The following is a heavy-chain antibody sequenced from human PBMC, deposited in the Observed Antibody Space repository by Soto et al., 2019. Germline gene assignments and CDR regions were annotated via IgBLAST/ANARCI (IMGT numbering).Heavy chain of an antibody. V-gene: IGHV3-7*01. CDR1: GFTFSSYW. Sequence: PGGSLRLSCAASGFTFSSYWMSWVRQAPGKGLEWVANIKQDGSEKYYVDSVKGRFTISRDNAKNSLYLQMNSLRAEDTAVYYCARDGVAAVVYYYYGMDVWGQGTTVTVSS. J-gene: IGHJ6*02. CDR3: ARDGVAAVVYYYYGMDV. CDR2: IKQDGSEK. D-gene: IGHD6-13*01.